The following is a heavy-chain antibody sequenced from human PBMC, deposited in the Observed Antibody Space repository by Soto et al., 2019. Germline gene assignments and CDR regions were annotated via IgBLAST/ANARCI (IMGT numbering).Heavy chain of an antibody. J-gene: IGHJ3*02. CDR1: GYTLTNFY. V-gene: IGHV1-46*01. D-gene: IGHD2-8*01. CDR3: ARDDAFPVSNDSAFDI. Sequence: GASVKVSCKASGYTLTNFYIHWVRQAPGQGLEWMGIINPNGGSTNYAHNFQGRVTITRDTSTSTAYMELRSLRSDDTAVYYCARDDAFPVSNDSAFDIWGQGTMVTVSS. CDR2: INPNGGST.